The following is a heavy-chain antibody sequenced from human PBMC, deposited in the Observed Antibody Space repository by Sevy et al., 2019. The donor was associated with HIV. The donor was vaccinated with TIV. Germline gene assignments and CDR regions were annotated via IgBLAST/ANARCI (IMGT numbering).Heavy chain of an antibody. D-gene: IGHD3-22*01. CDR2: FDPEDGET. CDR3: ATAREYYEDNSGYFDY. CDR1: GHTLTEIS. J-gene: IGHJ4*02. V-gene: IGHV1-24*01. Sequence: ASVKVSCKVSGHTLTEISMHWVRQTPGRGLEWMGRFDPEDGETIYAQKFQGRITMTEDTSTDTAYLELSSLRSEDTAVYYWATAREYYEDNSGYFDYWGPGTLVTVSS.